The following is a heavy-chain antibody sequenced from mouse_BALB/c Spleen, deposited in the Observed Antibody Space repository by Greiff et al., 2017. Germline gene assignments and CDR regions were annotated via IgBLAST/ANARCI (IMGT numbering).Heavy chain of an antibody. Sequence: VQVVESGPGLVAPSQSLSITCTVSGFSLTSYGVHWVRQPPGKGLEWLGVIWAGGSTNYNSALMSRLSISKDNSKSQVFLKMNSLQTDDTAMYYCARGGGVRGWYFDVWGEGTTVTVSA. CDR2: IWAGGST. V-gene: IGHV2-9*02. CDR1: GFSLTSYG. D-gene: IGHD2-14*01. CDR3: ARGGGVRGWYFDV. J-gene: IGHJ1*01.